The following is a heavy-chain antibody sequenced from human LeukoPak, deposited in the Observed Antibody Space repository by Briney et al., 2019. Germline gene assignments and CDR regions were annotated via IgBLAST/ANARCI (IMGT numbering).Heavy chain of an antibody. CDR2: ISGSGGST. D-gene: IGHD6-19*01. CDR3: AKAVAGPHYFDY. V-gene: IGHV3-23*01. Sequence: GGSLRLSCAASGFTFSSYAMSWVRQAPGKGLEWVSAISGSGGSTYYADSVKGRFTISRGNSKNTLYLQMNSLRAEDTAVYYCAKAVAGPHYFDYWGQGTLVTVSS. J-gene: IGHJ4*02. CDR1: GFTFSSYA.